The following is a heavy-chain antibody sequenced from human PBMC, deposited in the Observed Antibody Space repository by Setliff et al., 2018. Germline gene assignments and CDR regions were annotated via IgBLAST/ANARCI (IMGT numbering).Heavy chain of an antibody. CDR2: IYYSGST. Sequence: KTSETLSLTCTVSGDSISSYYWSWIRRPPGKGLEWIGYIYYSGSTNYNPSLKSRVTMSVATFENHFSLKLNSLTAADTAVYYCARVTNWGLDLRFDPWGQGILVTVSS. D-gene: IGHD7-27*01. V-gene: IGHV4-59*01. J-gene: IGHJ5*02. CDR1: GDSISSYY. CDR3: ARVTNWGLDLRFDP.